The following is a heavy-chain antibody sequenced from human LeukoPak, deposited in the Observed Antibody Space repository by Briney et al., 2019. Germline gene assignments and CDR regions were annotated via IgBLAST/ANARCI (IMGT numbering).Heavy chain of an antibody. Sequence: ASVKVSCKASGYTFTGYYMHWVRQAPGQGLEWMGWINPNSGGTNYAQKFQGRVTMTRYTSISTAYMELSRLRSDDTAVYYCASSLVVAGWGNWFDPWGQGTLVTVSS. V-gene: IGHV1-2*02. J-gene: IGHJ5*02. CDR1: GYTFTGYY. CDR2: INPNSGGT. D-gene: IGHD2-15*01. CDR3: ASSLVVAGWGNWFDP.